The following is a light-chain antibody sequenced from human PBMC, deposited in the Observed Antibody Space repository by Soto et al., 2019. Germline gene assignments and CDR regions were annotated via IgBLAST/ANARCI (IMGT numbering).Light chain of an antibody. V-gene: IGKV1-39*01. CDR1: QSISNY. CDR2: AAS. Sequence: DIQMTQSPSSLSASVGDRVTITCRASQSISNYLNWYQQKPGKAPKLLIYAASSLQSGVPSRFSGSGSGTDFTLTISSLQPEDFATYYCQQSYSTLGTFGQGTKVEIK. CDR3: QQSYSTLGT. J-gene: IGKJ1*01.